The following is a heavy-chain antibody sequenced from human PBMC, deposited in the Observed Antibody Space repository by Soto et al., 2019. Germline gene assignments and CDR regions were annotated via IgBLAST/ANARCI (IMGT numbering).Heavy chain of an antibody. CDR3: ARDQAQVVPAAPIGGIYYYYAMDV. J-gene: IGHJ6*02. Sequence: GASVKVSCKASGYTFTSYGISWVRQAPGQGLEWIGVINPTGGSTSYAQKFQGRVTMTSDTSTNTVYMELSSLRSEDGAVYYCARDQAQVVPAAPIGGIYYYYAMDVWGQGTTVTVSS. CDR1: GYTFTSYG. D-gene: IGHD2-2*01. V-gene: IGHV1-46*01. CDR2: INPTGGST.